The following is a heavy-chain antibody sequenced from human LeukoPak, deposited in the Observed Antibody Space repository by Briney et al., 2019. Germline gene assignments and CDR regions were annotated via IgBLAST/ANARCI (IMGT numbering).Heavy chain of an antibody. J-gene: IGHJ5*01. CDR2: IWYDGSNK. D-gene: IGHD2-8*01. CDR1: GFTFSSYG. V-gene: IGHV3-33*01. CDR3: ARDGTTNRYNWFDS. Sequence: PGRSPRLSCAASGFTFSSYGMHWVRQAPGKGLEWVAVIWYDGSNKYYADSVKGRFTISRDNSKNTLYLQMNSLTGEDTALYYCARDGTTNRYNWFDSWGQGTLVTVSS.